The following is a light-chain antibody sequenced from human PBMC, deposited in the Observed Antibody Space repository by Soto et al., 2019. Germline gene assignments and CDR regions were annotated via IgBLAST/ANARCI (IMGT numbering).Light chain of an antibody. V-gene: IGKV2-30*01. Sequence: DVVMTQSPLSLPVTLGQPASISCRSSQSLVYSDGNTYLNWFQQRPGQPPRRLIYRVSNRDSGVPDKFGGSCSGNDFTLKISRVEAEDVGLYYCMQSTHWPRTFGQGTKVEI. J-gene: IGKJ1*01. CDR1: QSLVYSDGNTY. CDR2: RVS. CDR3: MQSTHWPRT.